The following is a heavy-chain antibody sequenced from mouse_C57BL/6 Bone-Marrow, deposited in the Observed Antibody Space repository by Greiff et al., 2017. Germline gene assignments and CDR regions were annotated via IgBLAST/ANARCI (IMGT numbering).Heavy chain of an antibody. J-gene: IGHJ4*01. D-gene: IGHD1-1*01. V-gene: IGHV14-3*01. CDR2: IDPANGNT. CDR3: ARPTVVHYYSMDY. CDR1: GFNIKNTY. Sequence: VQLQQSVAELVRPGASVKLSCTASGFNIKNTYMHWVKQRPEQGLEWIGRIDPANGNTKYAPKFQGKATITADTSSNTAYLQLSILPSDYTAIYYSARPTVVHYYSMDYWGQGTSVTVSS.